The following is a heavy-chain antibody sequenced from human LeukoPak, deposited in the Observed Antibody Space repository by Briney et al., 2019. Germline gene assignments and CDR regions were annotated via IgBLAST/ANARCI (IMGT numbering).Heavy chain of an antibody. CDR1: GYTFSSYG. CDR2: TSAYNGNT. V-gene: IGHV1-18*01. J-gene: IGHJ5*02. Sequence: ASVKVSCKASGYTFSSYGISWVRQAPGQGLEWMGWTSAYNGNTNYAQMLQGRVTMTTDTSTSTAYMEVRSLRSDDTAMYYCARDVGDIVTIPAAISVPWGQGTLVTVSS. CDR3: ARDVGDIVTIPAAISVP. D-gene: IGHD2-2*01.